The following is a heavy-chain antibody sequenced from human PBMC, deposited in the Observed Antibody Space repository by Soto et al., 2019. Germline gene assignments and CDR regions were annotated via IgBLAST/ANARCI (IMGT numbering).Heavy chain of an antibody. V-gene: IGHV5-10-1*01. CDR2: IDPSDSYT. CDR3: ASRRNYASSGYGVDYYGMDV. CDR1: GYSFTSYW. D-gene: IGHD3-22*01. Sequence: GESLKISCKGSGYSFTSYWISWVRQMPGKGLEWMGRIDPSDSYTNYSPSFQGHVTISADKSISTAYLQWSSLKASDTAMYYCASRRNYASSGYGVDYYGMDVWGQGTTVTVSS. J-gene: IGHJ6*02.